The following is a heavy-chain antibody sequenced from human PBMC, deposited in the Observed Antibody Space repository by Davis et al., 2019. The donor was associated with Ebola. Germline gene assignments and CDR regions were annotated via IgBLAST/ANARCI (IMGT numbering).Heavy chain of an antibody. V-gene: IGHV3-30*03. D-gene: IGHD2-2*01. CDR2: ISADGRKT. Sequence: GGSLRPSCVASGITSSSYGFHWVRQAPGTGLEWVAVISADGRKTFYADSVRGRLTVSRDNSNNTLSLQMDSLKVEDTAVYYCASQGYCSNIPCIPAPSQYWGQGTLVTVSS. J-gene: IGHJ4*02. CDR3: ASQGYCSNIPCIPAPSQY. CDR1: GITSSSYG.